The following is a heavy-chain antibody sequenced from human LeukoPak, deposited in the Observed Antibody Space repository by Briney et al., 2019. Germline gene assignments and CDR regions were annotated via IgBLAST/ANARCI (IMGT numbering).Heavy chain of an antibody. Sequence: GGSLRLSCVASGFTFSIYAMSWVRQAPGKGLEWVSSISGTSGNTYYADSVKGRFAISRDNSKNTLYLQMNSLRAEDTAVYYCAKDPNGDYVGAFDMWGPGTMVTVSS. CDR1: GFTFSIYA. D-gene: IGHD4-17*01. V-gene: IGHV3-23*01. J-gene: IGHJ3*02. CDR3: AKDPNGDYVGAFDM. CDR2: ISGTSGNT.